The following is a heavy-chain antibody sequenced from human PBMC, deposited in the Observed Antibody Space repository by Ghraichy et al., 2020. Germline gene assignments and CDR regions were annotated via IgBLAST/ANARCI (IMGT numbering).Heavy chain of an antibody. D-gene: IGHD3-22*01. J-gene: IGHJ2*01. V-gene: IGHV4-61*01. CDR2: IYYSGST. Sequence: SETLSLTCTVSGGSVSSGSYYWSWIRQPPGKGLEWIGYIYYSGSTNYNPSLKSRVTISVDTSKNQFSLKLSSVTAADTAVYYCARDLDYYDSSGYYYQTQYWYFDLWGRGTLVTVSS. CDR3: ARDLDYYDSSGYYYQTQYWYFDL. CDR1: GGSVSSGSYY.